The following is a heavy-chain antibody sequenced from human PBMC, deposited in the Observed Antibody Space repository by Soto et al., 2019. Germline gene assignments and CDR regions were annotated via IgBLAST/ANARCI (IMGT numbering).Heavy chain of an antibody. D-gene: IGHD5-12*01. CDR2: ISSSGSTI. CDR3: ARDLGKMATPIDY. Sequence: GGSLRLSCAASGFTFSDYYMSWIRQAPGKGLEWVSYISSSGSTIYYADSVKGRFTISRDNAKNSLYLQMNRLRAEDTAVYYCARDLGKMATPIDYWGQGTLVTVSS. J-gene: IGHJ4*02. V-gene: IGHV3-11*01. CDR1: GFTFSDYY.